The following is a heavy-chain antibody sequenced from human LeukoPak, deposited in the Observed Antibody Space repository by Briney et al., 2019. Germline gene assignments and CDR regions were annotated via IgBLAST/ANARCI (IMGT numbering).Heavy chain of an antibody. Sequence: SETLSLTCTVSGGSISSGGYYWSWIRQHPGKGLEWIGYIYYSGSTYYNPSLKSRVTMSVDTSKNQFSLKLSSVTAADTAVYYCARDTSYYYDSSGSFDYWGQGTLVTVSS. CDR3: ARDTSYYYDSSGSFDY. V-gene: IGHV4-31*03. D-gene: IGHD3-22*01. J-gene: IGHJ4*02. CDR2: IYYSGST. CDR1: GGSISSGGYY.